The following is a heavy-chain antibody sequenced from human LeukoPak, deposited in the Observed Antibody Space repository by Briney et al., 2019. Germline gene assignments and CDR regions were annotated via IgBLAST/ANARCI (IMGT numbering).Heavy chain of an antibody. D-gene: IGHD3-10*01. V-gene: IGHV3-23*01. J-gene: IGHJ4*02. CDR2: ITGTGENT. CDR3: AKIGGYFDY. Sequence: GGSLRLSCAASGFTFRSNSMSWLRQAPGKGLEWVSAITGTGENTYYADFVKGRFTISRDNSNNTLYLQMNSLRAEDTAVYYCAKIGGYFDYWGQGTLVTVSS. CDR1: GFTFRSNS.